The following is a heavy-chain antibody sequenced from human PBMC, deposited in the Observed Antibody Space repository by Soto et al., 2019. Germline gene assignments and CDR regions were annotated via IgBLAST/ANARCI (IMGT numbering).Heavy chain of an antibody. J-gene: IGHJ4*02. V-gene: IGHV4-34*01. D-gene: IGHD4-4*01. CDR1: GGSFSGYY. CDR2: INHSGST. Sequence: PSETLSLTCAVYGGSFSGYYWSWIRQPPGKGLEWIGEINHSGSTNYNPPLKSRVTISVDTSKNQFSLKLSSVTAADTAVYYCARGLSTAPLDYWGQGTLVTVSS. CDR3: ARGLSTAPLDY.